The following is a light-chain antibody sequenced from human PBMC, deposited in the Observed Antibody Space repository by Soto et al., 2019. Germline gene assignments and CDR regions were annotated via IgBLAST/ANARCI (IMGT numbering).Light chain of an antibody. CDR3: QQRACSST. V-gene: IGKV3-11*01. CDR2: DAS. J-gene: IGKJ5*01. CDR1: QSVSNQ. Sequence: EIVLTQSPVTLSLSPGERATLSCRASQSVSNQLAWYQQQHGQAPRLLIYDASRRVTGIPPRFSGSGSGTDFTLTLSSLEPEDFAVYYCQQRACSSTFGQGTRLDI.